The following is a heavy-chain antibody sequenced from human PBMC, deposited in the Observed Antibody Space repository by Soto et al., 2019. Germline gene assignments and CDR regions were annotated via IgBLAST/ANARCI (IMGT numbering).Heavy chain of an antibody. CDR1: GFAFRSYN. V-gene: IGHV3-21*01. Sequence: GGSLRLSCAASGFAFRSYNMNWVRQAPGKGLEWVASTSSGSSNIYYADSVKGRFTISRDNAKNSLFLQMDSLRAEDSAVYYCASATVVAATFDFWGLGTLVTVSS. J-gene: IGHJ4*02. CDR3: ASATVVAATFDF. CDR2: TSSGSSNI. D-gene: IGHD2-15*01.